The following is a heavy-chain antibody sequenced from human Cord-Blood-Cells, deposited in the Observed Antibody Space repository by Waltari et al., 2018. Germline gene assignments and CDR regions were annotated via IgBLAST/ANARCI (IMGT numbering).Heavy chain of an antibody. D-gene: IGHD2-8*01. J-gene: IGHJ6*03. CDR2: ISAYNGNT. CDR1: GYTFTSYG. Sequence: QVQLVQSGAEVKKPGASVKVSCKASGYTFTSYGISWVRQAPGQGLEWMGWISAYNGNTNYAQKLQGRVTMTTDTSTSTAYMELRGLRSDDTAVYYCARAGYCTNGVCRRYYYYYYMDVWGKGTTVTVSS. V-gene: IGHV1-18*04. CDR3: ARAGYCTNGVCRRYYYYYYMDV.